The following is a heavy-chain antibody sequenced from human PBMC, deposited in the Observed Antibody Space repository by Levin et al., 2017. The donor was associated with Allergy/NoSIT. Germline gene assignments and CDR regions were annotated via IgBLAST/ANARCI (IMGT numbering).Heavy chain of an antibody. CDR1: GGSFSGYY. CDR2: INHSGST. CDR3: ARGLGYCSGGSCYGARTSDYDYMDV. D-gene: IGHD2-15*01. Sequence: SQTLSLTCAVYGGSFSGYYWSWIRQPPGKGLEWIGEINHSGSTNYNPSLKSRVTISVDTSKNQFSLKLSSVTAADTAVYYCARGLGYCSGGSCYGARTSDYDYMDVWGKGTTVTVSS. V-gene: IGHV4-34*01. J-gene: IGHJ6*03.